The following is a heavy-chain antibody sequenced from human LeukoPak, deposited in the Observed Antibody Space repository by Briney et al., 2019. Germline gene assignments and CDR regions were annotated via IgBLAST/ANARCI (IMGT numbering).Heavy chain of an antibody. CDR2: IKEDGSEK. Sequence: GGSLRLSCAASGFTFSSYWMTWVRQAPGKGLEWVANIKEDGSEKYYVDSVKGRFTISRDNAKNTLYLQMNSLRAEDTAVYYCAKVDIVVVPAAKGLDYWGQGTLVTVSS. V-gene: IGHV3-7*03. CDR1: GFTFSSYW. J-gene: IGHJ4*02. D-gene: IGHD2-2*01. CDR3: AKVDIVVVPAAKGLDY.